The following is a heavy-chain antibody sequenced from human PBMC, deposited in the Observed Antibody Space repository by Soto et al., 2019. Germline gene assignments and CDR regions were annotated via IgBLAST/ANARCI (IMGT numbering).Heavy chain of an antibody. Sequence: PSETLSLTCTVSGGSISSYYWSWIRQPPGKGLEWIGYIHYTGSISYNPSLKSRLTISVDTSKNQFSLKLTSVTAADTAVYFCAREDDGGDRDYYGLDVWGQGTTVTVSS. CDR2: IHYTGSI. J-gene: IGHJ6*02. CDR3: AREDDGGDRDYYGLDV. D-gene: IGHD2-21*02. V-gene: IGHV4-59*12. CDR1: GGSISSYY.